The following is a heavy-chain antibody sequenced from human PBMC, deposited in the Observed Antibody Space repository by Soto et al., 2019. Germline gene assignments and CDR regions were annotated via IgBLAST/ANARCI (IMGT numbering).Heavy chain of an antibody. J-gene: IGHJ4*02. D-gene: IGHD5-12*01. CDR3: ARPVEMATISRSYLFY. Sequence: SVKVSCKASGGTFSNYAINWVRQALGQGLEWMGGIIPIFGTANYAQKFQGRVTITADESTSTAYLDLSSLRSEDTAVYYCARPVEMATISRSYLFYWGQGTLVTVSS. CDR2: IIPIFGTA. CDR1: GGTFSNYA. V-gene: IGHV1-69*13.